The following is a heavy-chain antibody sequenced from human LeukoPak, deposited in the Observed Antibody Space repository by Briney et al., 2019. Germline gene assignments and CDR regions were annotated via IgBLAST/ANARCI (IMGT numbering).Heavy chain of an antibody. Sequence: ASVKVSCKASGYTFTSYYMHWVRQAPGQGLEWMGLINPSGSSTSYAQKFQGRLSLTRDMSTSTDYMELSSLRSEDTAVYYCARVLVPAGALWYYYYYMDVWGKGTTVTISS. J-gene: IGHJ6*03. D-gene: IGHD2-2*01. CDR1: GYTFTSYY. V-gene: IGHV1-46*01. CDR2: INPSGSST. CDR3: ARVLVPAGALWYYYYYMDV.